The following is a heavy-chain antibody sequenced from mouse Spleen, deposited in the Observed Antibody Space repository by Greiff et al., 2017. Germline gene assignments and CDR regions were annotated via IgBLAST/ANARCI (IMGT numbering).Heavy chain of an antibody. CDR1: GYTFTDYE. CDR3: TDGYYAGYFDV. J-gene: IGHJ1*03. V-gene: IGHV1-15*01. D-gene: IGHD2-3*01. CDR2: IDPETGGT. Sequence: VQLQQSGAELVRPGASVTLSCKASGYTFTDYEMHWVKQTPVHGLEWIGAIDPETGGTAYNQKFKGKAILTADKSSSTAYMELRSLTSEDSAVYYCTDGYYAGYFDVWGTGTTVTVSS.